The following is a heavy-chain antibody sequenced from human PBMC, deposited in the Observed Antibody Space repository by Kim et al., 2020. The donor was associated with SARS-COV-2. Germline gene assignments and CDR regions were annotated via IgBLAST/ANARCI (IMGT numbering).Heavy chain of an antibody. J-gene: IGHJ6*02. CDR1: GFTVSSNY. CDR3: ARDAWGTYCSSTSCYYYYYYGMDV. Sequence: GGSLRLSCAASGFTVSSNYMSWVRQAPGKGLEWVSVIYSGGSTYYADSVKGRFTISRDNSKNTLYLQMNSLRAEDTAVYYCARDAWGTYCSSTSCYYYYYYGMDVWGQGTTVTVSS. CDR2: IYSGGST. V-gene: IGHV3-53*01. D-gene: IGHD2-2*01.